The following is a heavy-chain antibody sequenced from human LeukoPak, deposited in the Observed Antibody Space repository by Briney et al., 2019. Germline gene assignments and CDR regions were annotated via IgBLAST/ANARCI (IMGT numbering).Heavy chain of an antibody. CDR2: IIPILGIA. V-gene: IGHV1-69*04. CDR3: AREETTYYYDSSGYYPFDY. J-gene: IGHJ4*02. Sequence: SVKVSRKASGGTFSSYAISWVRQAPGQGLEWMGRIIPILGIANYAQKFQGRVTITADKSTSTAYMELSSLRSEDTAVYYCAREETTYYYDSSGYYPFDYWGQGTLVTVSS. D-gene: IGHD3-22*01. CDR1: GGTFSSYA.